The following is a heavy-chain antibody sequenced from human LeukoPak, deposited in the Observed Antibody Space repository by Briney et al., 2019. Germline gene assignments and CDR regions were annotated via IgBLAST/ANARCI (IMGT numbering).Heavy chain of an antibody. V-gene: IGHV4-59*08. J-gene: IGHJ4*02. D-gene: IGHD1-26*01. CDR1: GGSISSYY. CDR3: ARLASGSYGPLTPFDY. CDR2: IYHSGST. Sequence: PSETLSLTCTVSGGSISSYYWSWIRQPPGKRLEWIGYIYHSGSTNYNSSLKSRVTISVDTSKNQFSLKLSSVTAADTAVYYSARLASGSYGPLTPFDYWGQGTLVTVSS.